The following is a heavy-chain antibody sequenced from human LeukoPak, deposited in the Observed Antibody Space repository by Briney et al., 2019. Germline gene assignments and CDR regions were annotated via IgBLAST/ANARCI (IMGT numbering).Heavy chain of an antibody. J-gene: IGHJ4*02. CDR1: GYSFTSYR. CDR3: ARQYYDSSGYSYYFDY. V-gene: IGHV5-51*01. Sequence: RGESLKISCKGSGYSFTSYRIGWVRQMPGKGLEWMGIIYPGDSDTRYSPSFQGQVTISADKSISTAYLQRSSLKASDTAMYYCARQYYDSSGYSYYFDYWGQGTLVTVSS. CDR2: IYPGDSDT. D-gene: IGHD3-22*01.